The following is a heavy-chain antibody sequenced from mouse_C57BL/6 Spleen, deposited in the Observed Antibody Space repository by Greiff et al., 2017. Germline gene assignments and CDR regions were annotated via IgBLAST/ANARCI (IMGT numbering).Heavy chain of an antibody. CDR3: ARRYDDYYSAWFTY. Sequence: EVKLQESGPELVKPGASVKIPCKASGYTFTDYNMDWVKQSHGKSLEWIGDINPNNGGTIYTQKFKGKATLTVDKSSSTAYMELRSLTSEDTAVYYCARRYDDYYSAWFTYWGQGTLVTVSS. J-gene: IGHJ3*01. D-gene: IGHD2-3*01. CDR1: GYTFTDYN. V-gene: IGHV1-18*01. CDR2: INPNNGGT.